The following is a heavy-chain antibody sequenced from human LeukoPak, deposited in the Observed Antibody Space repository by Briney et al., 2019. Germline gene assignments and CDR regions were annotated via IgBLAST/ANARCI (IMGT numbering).Heavy chain of an antibody. CDR2: IYYSGGT. Sequence: PSETLSLTCTVSGGSISSYYWSWIRQPPGKGLEWIGYIYYSGGTNYNPSLKSRVTISVDTSKNQFSLKLSPVSAADTAVYYCARRDYYDSSGYYRDAFDIWGQGTMVTVSS. D-gene: IGHD3-22*01. J-gene: IGHJ3*02. CDR3: ARRDYYDSSGYYRDAFDI. V-gene: IGHV4-59*01. CDR1: GGSISSYY.